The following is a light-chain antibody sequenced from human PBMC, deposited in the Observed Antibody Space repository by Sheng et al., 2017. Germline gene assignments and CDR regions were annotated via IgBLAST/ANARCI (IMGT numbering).Light chain of an antibody. CDR1: QSVSSS. CDR3: QQYYSTPLT. CDR2: GAS. V-gene: IGKV3-15*01. Sequence: EIVMTQSPATLSVSPGERATLSCRASQSVSSSLAWYQQKPGQAPRLLISGASTRATGIPARFSGSGSGTEFTLTISSLQSEDFAVYYCQQYYSTPLTFGQGTKVEIK. J-gene: IGKJ1*01.